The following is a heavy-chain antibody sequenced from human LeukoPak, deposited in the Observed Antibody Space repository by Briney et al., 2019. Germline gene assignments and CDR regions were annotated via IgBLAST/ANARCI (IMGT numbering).Heavy chain of an antibody. CDR2: IYYSGST. J-gene: IGHJ5*02. CDR1: GGSISSYY. V-gene: IGHV4-59*01. D-gene: IGHD3-10*01. CDR3: ARDLVYGSRSWFDP. Sequence: SETLSLTCTVSGGSISSYYWSWIRQPPGKGLEWIGYIYYSGSTNYNPSLKSRVTISVDTSKNQFSLKLSSVTAADTAVYYCARDLVYGSRSWFDPWGQGTLVTVSS.